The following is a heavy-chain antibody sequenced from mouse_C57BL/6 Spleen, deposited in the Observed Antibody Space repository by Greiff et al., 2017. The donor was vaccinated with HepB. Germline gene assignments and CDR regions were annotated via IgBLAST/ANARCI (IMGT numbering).Heavy chain of an antibody. CDR2: ISSGGDYI. J-gene: IGHJ2*01. CDR3: TRVPIYYYGSSHGYFDY. D-gene: IGHD1-1*01. CDR1: GFTFSSYA. Sequence: EVMLVESGEGLVKPGGSLKLSCAASGFTFSSYAMSWVRQTPEKRLEWVAYISSGGDYIYYADTVKGRFTISRDNARNTLYLQMSSLKSEDTAMYYCTRVPIYYYGSSHGYFDYWGQGTTLTVSS. V-gene: IGHV5-9-1*02.